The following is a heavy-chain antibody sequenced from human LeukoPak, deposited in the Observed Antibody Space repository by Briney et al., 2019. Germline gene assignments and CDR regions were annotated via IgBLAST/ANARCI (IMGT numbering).Heavy chain of an antibody. Sequence: PSETLSLTCTVSGGSISSYYWSWIRQPPGKGLEWIGEINHSGSTNYNPSLKSRVTISVDTSKNQFSLKLSSVTAADTAVYYCARHMEERITIFGVVTIGPVDYWGQGTLVTVSS. J-gene: IGHJ4*02. D-gene: IGHD3-3*01. CDR3: ARHMEERITIFGVVTIGPVDY. V-gene: IGHV4-34*01. CDR2: INHSGST. CDR1: GGSISSYY.